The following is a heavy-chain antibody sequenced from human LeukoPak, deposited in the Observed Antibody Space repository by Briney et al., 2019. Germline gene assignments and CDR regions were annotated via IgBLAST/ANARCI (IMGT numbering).Heavy chain of an antibody. CDR3: ARDPCSTSCYRGGYYYYYMDV. Sequence: ASVKVSCKASGYTFTGYYMHWVRQAPGQGLEWMGWINPNSGGTNYAQKFQGRVTMTRDTSISTAYMELSRLRSEDTAVYYCARDPCSTSCYRGGYYYYYMDVWGKGTTVTVSS. J-gene: IGHJ6*03. CDR2: INPNSGGT. V-gene: IGHV1-2*02. D-gene: IGHD2-2*02. CDR1: GYTFTGYY.